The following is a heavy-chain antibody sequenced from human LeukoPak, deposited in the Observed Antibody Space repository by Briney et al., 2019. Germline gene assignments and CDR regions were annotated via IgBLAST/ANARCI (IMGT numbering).Heavy chain of an antibody. D-gene: IGHD3-22*01. V-gene: IGHV3-21*04. CDR2: ISSSSSYI. CDR1: GFTFSSYS. CDR3: AKDRGWLVDY. Sequence: GGSLRLSCAASGFTFSSYSMNWVRQAPGKGLEWVSSISSSSSYIYYADSVKGRFTISRDNSKNTLYMQMNSLRAEDTAVYYCAKDRGWLVDYWGQGTLVTVSS. J-gene: IGHJ4*02.